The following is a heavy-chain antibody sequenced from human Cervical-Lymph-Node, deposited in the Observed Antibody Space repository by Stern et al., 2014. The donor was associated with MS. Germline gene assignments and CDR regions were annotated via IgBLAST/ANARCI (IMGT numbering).Heavy chain of an antibody. Sequence: EQLVESGSELTKPGASVKVSCKASGYTFTSYAMSWVRQAPGQGLEWMGWINPNTGTATYAPGFTGRVGFSLDNSVSTAYLQISSLKAEDTAVYYCARDIATVTQDDAFDIWGQGTMVTVSS. V-gene: IGHV7-4-1*02. D-gene: IGHD4-17*01. CDR2: INPNTGTA. J-gene: IGHJ3*02. CDR1: GYTFTSYA. CDR3: ARDIATVTQDDAFDI.